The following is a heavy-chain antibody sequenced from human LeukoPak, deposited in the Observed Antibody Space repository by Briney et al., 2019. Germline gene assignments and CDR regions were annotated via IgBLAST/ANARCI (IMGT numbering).Heavy chain of an antibody. V-gene: IGHV4-39*07. J-gene: IGHJ1*01. CDR3: ARDISIRWYYE. Sequence: PSETLSLTCTVSGDSISSSTYYWGWIRQPPGKGLEWTGSIYYGGNTYYNPSLKSRVTISIDTSKNQFSLKMSSVTAADTAVYFCARDISIRWYYEWGQGTLVTVSS. CDR1: GDSISSSTYY. CDR2: IYYGGNT. D-gene: IGHD6-13*01.